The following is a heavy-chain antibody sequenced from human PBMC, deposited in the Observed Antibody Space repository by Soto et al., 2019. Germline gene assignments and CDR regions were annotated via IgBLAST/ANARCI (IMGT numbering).Heavy chain of an antibody. CDR1: GGTVNGYY. D-gene: IGHD3-3*01. V-gene: IGHV4-34*08. Sequence: SETLSLPCAVYGGTVNGYYWNWIRQPPGKGLGWIGEINYNVGTHYTLFLKSLVTMLVDTSKNQFSLMFCSVTALDTAIYYCATSITVFGLLIPPFDPWGQGTQLTGSS. J-gene: IGHJ5*02. CDR2: INYNVGT. CDR3: ATSITVFGLLIPPFDP.